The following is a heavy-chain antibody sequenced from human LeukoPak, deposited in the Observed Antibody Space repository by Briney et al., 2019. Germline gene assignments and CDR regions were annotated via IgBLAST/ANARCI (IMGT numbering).Heavy chain of an antibody. CDR3: ARDPGYESWSPFWGGMDV. Sequence: GGSLRLSCAASGFTFSSSWMHWVRQAPGKGLVWVPRITRDGSSTTYADSVKGRFTTSRDNAKNTLYLQMDSLRDDDTAVYYCARDPGYESWSPFWGGMDVWGNGTTVIVSS. J-gene: IGHJ6*04. CDR1: GFTFSSSW. D-gene: IGHD3-16*01. CDR2: ITRDGSST. V-gene: IGHV3-74*01.